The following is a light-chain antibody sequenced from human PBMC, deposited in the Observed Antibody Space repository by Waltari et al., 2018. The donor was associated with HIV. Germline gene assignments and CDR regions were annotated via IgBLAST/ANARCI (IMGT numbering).Light chain of an antibody. J-gene: IGLJ2*01. CDR1: SSDVGGYDY. V-gene: IGLV2-8*01. CDR2: EVN. Sequence: QSALTQPPSASGSPGQSVTISCTGTSSDVGGYDYVSWYQQHPGKAPKLMISEVNKRPSGVPDRFSGSWSGNTASLTVSGLQAEDEAHYYCSSYAGRNTLLFGGGTKLTVL. CDR3: SSYAGRNTLL.